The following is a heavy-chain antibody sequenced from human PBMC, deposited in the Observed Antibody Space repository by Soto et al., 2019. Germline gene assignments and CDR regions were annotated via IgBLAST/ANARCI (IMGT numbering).Heavy chain of an antibody. CDR1: SGSISTGNW. CDR2: IYYTGAT. D-gene: IGHD6-25*01. CDR3: ARVFSSGSGWMYYFDF. Sequence: QVELQESGPRLVKSSGTLSLTCEVSSGSISTGNWWSWVRQPPGKGLEWIGEIYYTGATNYNPSLKSRVTMTIDKSKDQFSLILASATAAYTAVYYCARVFSSGSGWMYYFDFWGQGILVSVSS. J-gene: IGHJ4*02. V-gene: IGHV4-4*02.